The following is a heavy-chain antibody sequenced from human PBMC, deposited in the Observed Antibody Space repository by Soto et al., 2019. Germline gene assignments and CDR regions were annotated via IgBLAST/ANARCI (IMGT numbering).Heavy chain of an antibody. D-gene: IGHD5-18*01. CDR3: ARDSGYSYGQGNWFDP. V-gene: IGHV1-69*13. J-gene: IGHJ5*02. CDR2: IIPIFGTA. Sequence: SVKVSCKASGGTFSSYAISRVRQAPGQGLEWMGGIIPIFGTANYAQKFQGRVAITADESTSTAYMELSSLRSEDTAVYYCARDSGYSYGQGNWFDPWGQGTLVTVSS. CDR1: GGTFSSYA.